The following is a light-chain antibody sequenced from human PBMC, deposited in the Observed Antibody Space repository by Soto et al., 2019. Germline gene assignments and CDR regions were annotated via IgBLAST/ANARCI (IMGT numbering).Light chain of an antibody. CDR1: QSLLHSNGYNY. V-gene: IGKV2-40*01. CDR2: TVS. J-gene: IGKJ4*01. Sequence: IVMTQSPLSLPVTPGEPASISCTSSQSLLHSNGYNYLDWYLQKPGQSPQLLIYTVSYRASGVPDRFSGRGSGTDFTLKISRVEAEDVGVYYCMQRIEFPLTFGGGTKVDIK. CDR3: MQRIEFPLT.